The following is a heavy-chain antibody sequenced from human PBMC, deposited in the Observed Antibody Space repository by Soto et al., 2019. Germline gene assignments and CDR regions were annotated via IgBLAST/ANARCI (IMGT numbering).Heavy chain of an antibody. V-gene: IGHV1-18*01. Sequence: QVQLVQSGAEVKKPGASVKVSCKSSGFTFSSYGFTWVRQAPGQGLEWMGWISAYNGNTLYAQKFQGRVTMTTDTSTSTVYIELRSLRSDDTALYYCARTFEDAGKPSNFDNWGQGTLVSVSS. CDR2: ISAYNGNT. CDR1: GFTFSSYG. J-gene: IGHJ4*02. D-gene: IGHD1-1*01. CDR3: ARTFEDAGKPSNFDN.